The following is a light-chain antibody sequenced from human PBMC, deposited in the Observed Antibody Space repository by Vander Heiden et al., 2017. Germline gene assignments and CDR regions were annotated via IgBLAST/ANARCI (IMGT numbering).Light chain of an antibody. CDR3: QQYNNWPPLT. CDR2: GAS. J-gene: IGKJ4*01. Sequence: LSCRASQSVSSNLAWYQQKPGQAPRLLIYGASTKATGIPARFSGSGSGTEFTLTISSLQSEDFAVYYCQQYNNWPPLTFGGGTKVEIK. CDR1: QSVSSN. V-gene: IGKV3-15*01.